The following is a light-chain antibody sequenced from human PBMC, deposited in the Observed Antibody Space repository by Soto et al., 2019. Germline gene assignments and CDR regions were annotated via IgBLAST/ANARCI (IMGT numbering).Light chain of an antibody. CDR3: QSYDSSLSGNVV. CDR2: GKS. J-gene: IGLJ2*01. Sequence: QSVLTQPPSVSGAPGQRVTISCTGCSSNIGAGYDVHWYQQRPGTAPKLLIYGKSNRPSGVPDRFSGSKSGSSASLAITGLQAEDGADYYCQSYDSSLSGNVVFGGGTKLTVL. V-gene: IGLV1-40*01. CDR1: SSNIGAGYD.